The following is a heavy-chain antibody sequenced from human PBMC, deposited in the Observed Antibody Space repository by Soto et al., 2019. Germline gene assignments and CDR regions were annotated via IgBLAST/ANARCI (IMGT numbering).Heavy chain of an antibody. CDR1: GDSVSSNSAG. V-gene: IGHV6-1*01. Sequence: SQTLSLTCAISGDSVSSNSAGWNWIRQTPSRGLEWLGRTYYRSKWYFNYAVSVESRITINPDTSKNQFPLQLSSVTPDDTAVYYCARGSWDDVSGHYYMDVWGKGTTVTVSS. CDR2: TYYRSKWYF. J-gene: IGHJ6*03. CDR3: ARGSWDDVSGHYYMDV. D-gene: IGHD1-1*01.